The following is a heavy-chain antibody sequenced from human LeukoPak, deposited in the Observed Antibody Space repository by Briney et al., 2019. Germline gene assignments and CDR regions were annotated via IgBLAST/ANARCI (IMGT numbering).Heavy chain of an antibody. D-gene: IGHD3-22*01. CDR2: IIPIFGTA. J-gene: IGHJ4*02. V-gene: IGHV1-69*13. CDR3: ARGYYYDSSGYFDY. Sequence: SVKVSCRASGGTFSSYAISWVRQAPGQGLEWMGGIIPIFGTANYAQKFQGRVTITADESTSTAYMELSSLRSEDTAVYYCARGYYYDSSGYFDYWGQGTLVTVSS. CDR1: GGTFSSYA.